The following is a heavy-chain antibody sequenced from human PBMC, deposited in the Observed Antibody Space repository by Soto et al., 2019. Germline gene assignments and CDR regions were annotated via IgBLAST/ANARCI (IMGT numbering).Heavy chain of an antibody. V-gene: IGHV1-18*01. Sequence: ASVKVSCKASGYTFTSYGISWVRQAPGQGLEWMGWISAYNGNTNYAQKLQGRVTMTTDTSTSTAYMELRSLRSDDTAVYYCARGPDHIAAAGTFGWFDPWGQGTLVTVSS. CDR2: ISAYNGNT. CDR1: GYTFTSYG. D-gene: IGHD6-13*01. J-gene: IGHJ5*02. CDR3: ARGPDHIAAAGTFGWFDP.